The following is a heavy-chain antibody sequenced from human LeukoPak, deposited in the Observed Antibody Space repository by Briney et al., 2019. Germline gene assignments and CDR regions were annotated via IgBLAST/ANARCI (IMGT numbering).Heavy chain of an antibody. Sequence: ASVTVSFKASGYTFIIYGISWVRQAPGQGLEWMGWSSAYNGNTNYAQKLQGRVTMTTDTSTSTAYMELRSLRSDDTAVYYCARGDYYGMDVWGQGTTVTVSS. CDR1: GYTFIIYG. CDR3: ARGDYYGMDV. V-gene: IGHV1-18*01. CDR2: SSAYNGNT. J-gene: IGHJ6*02.